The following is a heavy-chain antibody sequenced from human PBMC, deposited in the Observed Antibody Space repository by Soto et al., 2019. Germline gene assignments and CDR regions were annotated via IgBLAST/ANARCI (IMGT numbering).Heavy chain of an antibody. J-gene: IGHJ3*02. Sequence: QVQLVESGGGVVQPGRSLRRSCAASGFTFSSYGRHWVRQAPGEGLEGVAVIWYDGSNKYYADSVKGRFTISRDNSKNTLYPQLNCLSAEHTAVYSRPTGYVVAARGAFYTWRQALMVAFS. D-gene: IGHD2-15*01. CDR2: IWYDGSNK. CDR1: GFTFSSYG. CDR3: PTGYVVAARGAFYT. V-gene: IGHV3-33*01.